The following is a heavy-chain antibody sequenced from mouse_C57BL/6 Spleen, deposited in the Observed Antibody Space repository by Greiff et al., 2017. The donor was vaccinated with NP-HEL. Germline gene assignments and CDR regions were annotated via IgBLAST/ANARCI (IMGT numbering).Heavy chain of an antibody. J-gene: IGHJ1*03. Sequence: QVQLQQSGPGLVQPSQSLSITCTVSGFSLTSYGVHWVRQSPGKGLEWLGVIWSGGSTDYNAAFISRLSISKDNSKSQVFFKMNRLQADDTAIYYCARNWDGYWHFDVWGTGTTVTVSS. V-gene: IGHV2-2*01. CDR2: IWSGGST. CDR3: ARNWDGYWHFDV. CDR1: GFSLTSYG. D-gene: IGHD2-3*01.